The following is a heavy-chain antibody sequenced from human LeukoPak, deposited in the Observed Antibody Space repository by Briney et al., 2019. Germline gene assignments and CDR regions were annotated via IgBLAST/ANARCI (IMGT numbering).Heavy chain of an antibody. CDR1: GYTFTGYY. J-gene: IGHJ4*02. CDR3: ARGFSSWYLSPYYIGH. CDR2: INSNSGGT. V-gene: IGHV1-2*02. D-gene: IGHD6-13*01. Sequence: GASVTVSCKPSGYTFTGYYLHWVRQAPGQGLEWMGWINSNSGGTHFEQKFEGRVTMTRDTSISTAYMELSGLTSDDTAVYYCARGFSSWYLSPYYIGHWGQGTLVTVSS.